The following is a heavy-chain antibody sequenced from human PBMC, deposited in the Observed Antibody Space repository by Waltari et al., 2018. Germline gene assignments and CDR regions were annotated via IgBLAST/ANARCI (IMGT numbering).Heavy chain of an antibody. J-gene: IGHJ4*02. Sequence: QVQLVESGGGVVQPGRSLRVSCVASGFIFSSYGMHWVRQAPGKGLEWVALILYDGSNMFFEDSVKGRFTISRDNSKNTLYLEMRGLRAEDTAVYYCAKDRSWSGELMDSWGQGTLVTVSS. CDR2: ILYDGSNM. CDR1: GFIFSSYG. D-gene: IGHD3-10*01. V-gene: IGHV3-30*18. CDR3: AKDRSWSGELMDS.